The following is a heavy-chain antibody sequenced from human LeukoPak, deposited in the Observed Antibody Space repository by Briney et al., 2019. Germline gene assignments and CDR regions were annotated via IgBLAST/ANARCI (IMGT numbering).Heavy chain of an antibody. Sequence: SETLSLTCTVSGGSISSYYWSWIRQPPGKGLEWIGYIYYSGSTNYNPSLKSRVTISVDTSKNQFSLKLSSVTAADTAVYYCARDNPEAPGAFDIWGQGTMVTVSS. D-gene: IGHD1-14*01. CDR1: GGSISSYY. J-gene: IGHJ3*02. CDR2: IYYSGST. CDR3: ARDNPEAPGAFDI. V-gene: IGHV4-59*01.